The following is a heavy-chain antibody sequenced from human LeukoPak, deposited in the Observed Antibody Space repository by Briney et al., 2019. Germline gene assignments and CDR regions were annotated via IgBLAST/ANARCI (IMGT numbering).Heavy chain of an antibody. CDR2: INSDGSTT. CDR3: VGCDSSGYSGKYFQH. V-gene: IGHV3-74*01. Sequence: PGGSLRLSWAASGFTFRTYWMNWVRQAPGKGLVWVSRINSDGSTTSYADSVKGRFTISRDNAKNTLYLQMNSLRAEDTAVYYCVGCDSSGYSGKYFQHWGQGTLVTVSS. CDR1: GFTFRTYW. J-gene: IGHJ1*01. D-gene: IGHD3-22*01.